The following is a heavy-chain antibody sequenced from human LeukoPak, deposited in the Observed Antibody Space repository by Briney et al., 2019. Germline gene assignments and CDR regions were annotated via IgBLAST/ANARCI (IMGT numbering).Heavy chain of an antibody. CDR3: ARAPKRVLAAAGPMDV. D-gene: IGHD6-13*01. CDR1: GVSVSSGSYY. V-gene: IGHV4-61*01. Sequence: PSETLSLTCTVSGVSVSSGSYYWGWIRQPPGKGLEWIGYIYYSGSTNYNPSLKSRVTISVDTSKNQFSLKLSSVTAADTAVYYCARAPKRVLAAAGPMDVWGKGTTVTVSS. J-gene: IGHJ6*04. CDR2: IYYSGST.